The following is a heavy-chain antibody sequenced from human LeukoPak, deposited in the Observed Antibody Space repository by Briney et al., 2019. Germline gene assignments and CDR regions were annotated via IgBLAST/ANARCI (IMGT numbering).Heavy chain of an antibody. CDR2: ISGSGGST. Sequence: PGGSLRLSCAASGFTFSSQGMSWVRQAPGKGLEWVSSISGSGGSTNYADSVKGRFAISRDNSKNTLYLQMNSLRGEDTAVYYCAKGGLPDYWGQGTLVTVSS. D-gene: IGHD3-16*01. CDR1: GFTFSSQG. V-gene: IGHV3-23*01. J-gene: IGHJ4*02. CDR3: AKGGLPDY.